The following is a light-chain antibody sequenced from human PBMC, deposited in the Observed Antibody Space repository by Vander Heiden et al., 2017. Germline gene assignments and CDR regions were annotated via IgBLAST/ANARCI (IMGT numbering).Light chain of an antibody. V-gene: IGKV3-20*01. CDR3: QQYDSSPPGT. CDR2: GAS. J-gene: IGKJ1*01. Sequence: EIVLTQSPGTLSLSPGERATLSCRASQTISSNYLAWYQQKPGQAPRLLIYGASTRATGIPDRFGGSGSGTDFTLTNNRLEPEDFAVYYCQQYDSSPPGTFGQGTKVEIK. CDR1: QTISSNY.